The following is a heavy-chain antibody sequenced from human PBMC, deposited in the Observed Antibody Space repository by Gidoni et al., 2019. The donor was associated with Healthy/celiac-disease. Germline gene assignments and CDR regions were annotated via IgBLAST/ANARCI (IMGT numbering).Heavy chain of an antibody. Sequence: QVQLVQSGAEVKKPGASVKVSCKSSGYTFTSYAMHWVRQAPGQRREWMGWINTGTDNTKYSQKFQGRVTITRDTSASTAYMELSSLRAEDTAVYYCARDPRGSSSPFDYWGQGTLVTVSS. CDR1: GYTFTSYA. CDR2: INTGTDNT. J-gene: IGHJ4*02. D-gene: IGHD6-6*01. V-gene: IGHV1-3*04. CDR3: ARDPRGSSSPFDY.